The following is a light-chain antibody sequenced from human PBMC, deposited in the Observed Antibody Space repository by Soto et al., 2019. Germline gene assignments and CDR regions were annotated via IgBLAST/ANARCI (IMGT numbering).Light chain of an antibody. CDR3: QSYDSGLSGSL. V-gene: IGLV1-40*01. CDR1: SSNIGAGYD. J-gene: IGLJ2*01. CDR2: GNN. Sequence: QSVLTQPPSVSGAPGQRVTISCTGSSSNIGAGYDVHWYQQLPGTAPKLLIYGNNNRPSGVPDRFFGSKSGTSASLAITGLQTEDEADYYCQSYDSGLSGSLFGGGTQLTVL.